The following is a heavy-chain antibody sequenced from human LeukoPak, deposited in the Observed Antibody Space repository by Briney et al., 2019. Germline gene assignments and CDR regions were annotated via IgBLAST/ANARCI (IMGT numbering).Heavy chain of an antibody. J-gene: IGHJ4*02. Sequence: GGSLRLSCEASGFTFKTYSMNWVRQAPGKGLEWISYISGDAGTTNYADSVKGRFTISRDNAKSSLFLQMEVLSADDTAVYYCATVNFYYDDSGYMPFDHWGQGALVVISS. CDR1: GFTFKTYS. D-gene: IGHD3-22*01. V-gene: IGHV3-48*04. CDR3: ATVNFYYDDSGYMPFDH. CDR2: ISGDAGTT.